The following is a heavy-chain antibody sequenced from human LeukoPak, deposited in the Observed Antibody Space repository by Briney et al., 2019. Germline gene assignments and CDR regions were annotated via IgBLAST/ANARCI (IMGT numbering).Heavy chain of an antibody. CDR1: GFTFSSYV. CDR3: ARGKCGGDCYSDY. J-gene: IGHJ4*02. Sequence: GGSLRLSCAASGFTFSSYVMHWVRQAPGKGLEWVALIWYDGSNKYYGDSVKGRFTISRDNSKNTLHLQMSSLRAEDTAVYYCARGKCGGDCYSDYWGQGTLVTVSS. V-gene: IGHV3-33*01. D-gene: IGHD2-21*02. CDR2: IWYDGSNK.